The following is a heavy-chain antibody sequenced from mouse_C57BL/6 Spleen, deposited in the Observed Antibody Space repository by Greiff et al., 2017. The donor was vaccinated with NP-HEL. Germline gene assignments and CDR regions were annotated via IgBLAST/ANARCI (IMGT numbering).Heavy chain of an antibody. CDR2: ILPGSGST. Sequence: QVQLQQSGAELMKPGASVKLSCKATGYTFTGYWIEWVKQRPGHGLEWIGEILPGSGSTNYNAKFKGKATFTADTSSNTAYMQLSSLTTEDSAIYYCARNPSIYYYGSSLVYFDYWGQGTTLTVSS. CDR3: ARNPSIYYYGSSLVYFDY. D-gene: IGHD1-1*01. J-gene: IGHJ2*01. CDR1: GYTFTGYW. V-gene: IGHV1-9*01.